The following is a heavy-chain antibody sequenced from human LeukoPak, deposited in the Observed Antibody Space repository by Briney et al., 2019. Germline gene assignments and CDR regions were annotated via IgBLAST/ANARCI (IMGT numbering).Heavy chain of an antibody. J-gene: IGHJ4*02. CDR1: GFTFSSYW. CDR3: ARDGVWAYCGGDCYSPPALGFDF. V-gene: IGHV3-7*01. D-gene: IGHD2-21*01. Sequence: GGSLRLSCAASGFTFSSYWMTWVRQAPGKGPEWVANIKQDGSEKYYVDSVKGRFTISRDNAKNSLYLQMNSLRAEDTAVYYCARDGVWAYCGGDCYSPPALGFDFWGQGIPVTVSS. CDR2: IKQDGSEK.